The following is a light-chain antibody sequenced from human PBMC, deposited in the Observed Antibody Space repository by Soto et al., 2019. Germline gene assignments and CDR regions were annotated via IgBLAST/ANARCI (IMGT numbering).Light chain of an antibody. J-gene: IGKJ2*01. V-gene: IGKV1-5*01. CDR3: HQYATSSPT. CDR1: QSISVY. CDR2: GGS. Sequence: DIQMTQSPSTLSASVGDRVTITCRASQSISVYLAWYQQRPREAPKLLIYGGSSLESGVPSRFSGRGSGTEFTLTISSLQPTDFATYYCHQYATSSPTFGQGTKLEI.